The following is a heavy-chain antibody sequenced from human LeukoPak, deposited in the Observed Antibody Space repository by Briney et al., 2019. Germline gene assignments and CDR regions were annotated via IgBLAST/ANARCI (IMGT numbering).Heavy chain of an antibody. V-gene: IGHV4-38-2*02. CDR2: IYHSGST. CDR1: GYSISSGYY. D-gene: IGHD1-1*01. Sequence: SETLSLTCTVSGYSISSGYYWGWIRQPPGKGLEWIGSIYHSGSTYYNSSLKSRVTISVDTSKNQFSLKLSSVTAADTAVYYCARASRGLEPYNWFDPWGQGTLVTVSS. J-gene: IGHJ5*02. CDR3: ARASRGLEPYNWFDP.